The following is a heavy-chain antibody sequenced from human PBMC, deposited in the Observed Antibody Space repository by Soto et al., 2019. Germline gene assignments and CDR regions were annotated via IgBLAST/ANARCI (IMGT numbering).Heavy chain of an antibody. CDR3: ARKGAVAGRTPKGFGP. CDR2: INHSGST. Sequence: SETLSLTCAVDGGSFSGYYWSWIRQPPGKGLECIGEINHSGSTNYNPSLKSRVTIAVDTAKNQFSLKLSSVTAADTAVYYCARKGAVAGRTPKGFGPWGQGTLVTVS. CDR1: GGSFSGYY. J-gene: IGHJ5*02. V-gene: IGHV4-34*01. D-gene: IGHD6-19*01.